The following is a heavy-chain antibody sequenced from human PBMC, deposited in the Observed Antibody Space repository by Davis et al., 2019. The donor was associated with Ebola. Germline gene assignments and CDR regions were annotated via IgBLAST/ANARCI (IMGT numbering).Heavy chain of an antibody. CDR3: ARDLGWNYGYYYYGMDV. V-gene: IGHV4-59*01. CDR2: IYYSGST. D-gene: IGHD1-7*01. J-gene: IGHJ6*02. Sequence: MPSETLFLTCTVSGGSISSYYWSWIRQPPGKGLEWIGYIYYSGSTNYNPSLKSRVTISVDTSKNQFSLKLSSVTAADTAVYYCARDLGWNYGYYYYGMDVWGQGTTVTVSS. CDR1: GGSISSYY.